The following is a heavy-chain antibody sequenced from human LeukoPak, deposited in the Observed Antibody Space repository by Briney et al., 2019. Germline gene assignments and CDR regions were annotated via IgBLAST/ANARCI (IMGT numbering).Heavy chain of an antibody. D-gene: IGHD1-26*01. CDR2: ISSSGGST. Sequence: PGGSLRLSCAASGFTFSSYAMSWVRQAPGKGLEWVSAISSSGGSTNYADSVKGRFTISRDNLKNTLYLQMNSLRAEDTAVYYRAKAGVGATVFDYWGQGTLVTVSS. J-gene: IGHJ4*02. CDR3: AKAGVGATVFDY. CDR1: GFTFSSYA. V-gene: IGHV3-23*01.